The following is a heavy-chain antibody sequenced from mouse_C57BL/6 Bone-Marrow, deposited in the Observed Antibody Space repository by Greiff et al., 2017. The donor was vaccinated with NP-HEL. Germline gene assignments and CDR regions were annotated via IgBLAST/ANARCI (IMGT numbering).Heavy chain of an antibody. V-gene: IGHV2-9*01. CDR1: GFSLTSYG. Sequence: VKLQESGPGLVAPSQSLSITCTVSGFSLTSYGVDWVRQPPGKGLEWLGVLWGGGSTNYNSALMSRLSISKDNSKSQVFLKMNSLQTDDTAMHYCAKRPSYYGSSYWYFDVWGTGTTVTVSS. CDR2: LWGGGST. CDR3: AKRPSYYGSSYWYFDV. J-gene: IGHJ1*03. D-gene: IGHD1-1*01.